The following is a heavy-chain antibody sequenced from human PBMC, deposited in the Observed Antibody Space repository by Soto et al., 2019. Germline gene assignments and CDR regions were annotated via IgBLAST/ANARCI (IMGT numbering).Heavy chain of an antibody. CDR1: GYTLTELS. CDR3: ATGSPQRQPAEVYYGMDV. D-gene: IGHD1-1*01. V-gene: IGHV1-24*01. CDR2: FDPEDGET. J-gene: IGHJ6*04. Sequence: ASVKVSCKVSGYTLTELSMHWVRQAPGKGLEWMGGFDPEDGETIYAQKFQGRVTMTEDTSTDTAYMELSSLRSEDTAVYYCATGSPQRQPAEVYYGMDVWGKGTTVTV.